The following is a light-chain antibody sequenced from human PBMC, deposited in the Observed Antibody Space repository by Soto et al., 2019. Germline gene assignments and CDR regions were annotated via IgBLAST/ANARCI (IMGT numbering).Light chain of an antibody. J-gene: IGKJ4*01. CDR2: GAS. V-gene: IGKV3-20*01. Sequence: EIVLTQSPDTLSLSPGEIATLSCRTSEPIRNTYVAWYQQQPGQAPRLLIYGASSRAIGSPDRFSGSGSGTDFTLTISRLQPEDFALYYCQQYADSPLTFGGGTKVDIK. CDR3: QQYADSPLT. CDR1: EPIRNTY.